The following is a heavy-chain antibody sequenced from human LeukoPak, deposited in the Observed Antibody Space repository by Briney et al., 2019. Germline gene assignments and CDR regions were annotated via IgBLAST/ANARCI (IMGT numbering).Heavy chain of an antibody. Sequence: ASVKVSCKASGYTFTSYDINWVRQATGQGLEWMGWINPDSGGTSYAQKFQGRVTMTRDTSISTVYVELSRLRSDDTAVYYCARSESYTWFDPWGQGTLVTVSS. CDR1: GYTFTSYD. CDR3: ARSESYTWFDP. J-gene: IGHJ5*02. CDR2: INPDSGGT. V-gene: IGHV1-2*02.